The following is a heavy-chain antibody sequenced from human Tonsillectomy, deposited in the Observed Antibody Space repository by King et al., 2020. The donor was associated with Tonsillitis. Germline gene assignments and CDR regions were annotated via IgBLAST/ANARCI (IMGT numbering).Heavy chain of an antibody. CDR1: GFTYSSYG. V-gene: IGHV3-30*02. CDR3: AKDLFGSGLFNYFDY. D-gene: IGHD6-19*01. Sequence: VQLVESGGGVVHPGGSLRLSSAASGFTYSSYGMNWVRQAPGKGLDWVAFIRYDGSYKDYADSGKGRFTISRDNSNNTLYLQMNSLRAEDTAVYYCAKDLFGSGLFNYFDYCGQGTLVTVSS. CDR2: IRYDGSYK. J-gene: IGHJ4*02.